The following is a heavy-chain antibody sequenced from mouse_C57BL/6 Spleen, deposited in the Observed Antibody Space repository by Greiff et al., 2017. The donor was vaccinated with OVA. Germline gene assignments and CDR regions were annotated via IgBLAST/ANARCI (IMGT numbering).Heavy chain of an antibody. CDR2: IHPNSGST. CDR3: ARSGDYFDY. Sequence: VQLQQPGAELVKPGASVKLSCKASGYTFTSYWMHWVKQRPGQGLEWIGIIHPNSGSTNYNEKFKGQATLTVDKSSSTAYMQLSSLTSEDSAVYYCARSGDYFDYWGQGTTLTVSS. CDR1: GYTFTSYW. V-gene: IGHV1-64*01. D-gene: IGHD4-1*01. J-gene: IGHJ2*01.